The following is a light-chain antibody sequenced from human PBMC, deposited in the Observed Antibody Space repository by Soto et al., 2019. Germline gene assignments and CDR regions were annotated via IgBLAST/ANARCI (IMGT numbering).Light chain of an antibody. J-gene: IGLJ2*01. Sequence: QSVLTQPPSVSAAPGQKVTISCSGSSANIGNNYVSWYQQLPGTAPKLVIYDSDKRPSEIPDRFSASKSGTSDTLDITGLQTGDEADYYCGAWDSSLSVVVFGGGTKVTVL. CDR3: GAWDSSLSVVV. V-gene: IGLV1-51*01. CDR2: DSD. CDR1: SANIGNNY.